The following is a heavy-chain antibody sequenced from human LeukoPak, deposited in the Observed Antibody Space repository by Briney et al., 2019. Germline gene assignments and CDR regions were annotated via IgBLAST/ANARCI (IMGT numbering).Heavy chain of an antibody. CDR1: GGSISPYY. D-gene: IGHD5-24*01. CDR2: LYYSGST. Sequence: TSSETLSLTCTVSGGSISPYYWSWIRQPPGKGLEWIGFLYYSGSTNYNPSLKSRVTISVDTSKNQFSLRLSSVTAADTAVYYCARGSVEMATIYFDYWGQGTLVTVSS. J-gene: IGHJ4*02. V-gene: IGHV4-59*08. CDR3: ARGSVEMATIYFDY.